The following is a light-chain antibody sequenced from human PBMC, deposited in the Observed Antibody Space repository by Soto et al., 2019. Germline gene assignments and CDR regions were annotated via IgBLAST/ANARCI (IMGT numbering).Light chain of an antibody. V-gene: IGLV3-21*04. CDR2: SDT. CDR3: QVWDSGSAHVV. CDR1: NMGRKG. J-gene: IGLJ2*01. Sequence: SYELTQPPSVSVAPGKTASISCGGNNMGRKGVHGYQQKPGQAPVLVIYSDTDLPPVIPERFSGSNSANLATLTISRVEAGDEADYYCQVWDSGSAHVVFGGGTKVT.